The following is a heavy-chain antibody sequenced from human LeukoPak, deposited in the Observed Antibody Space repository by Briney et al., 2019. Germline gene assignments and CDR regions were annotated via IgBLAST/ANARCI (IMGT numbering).Heavy chain of an antibody. CDR2: IYYSGST. V-gene: IGHV4-30-4*01. D-gene: IGHD6-13*01. J-gene: IGHJ5*02. CDR3: ARDKHGIAAAGTDNWFDP. CDR1: GGSISSGDYY. Sequence: PSQTLSLTCTVSGGSISSGDYYWSWIRQPPGKGLERIGYIYYSGSTYYNPSLKSRVTISVDTSKNQFSLKLSSVTAADTAVYYCARDKHGIAAAGTDNWFDPWGQGTLVTVSS.